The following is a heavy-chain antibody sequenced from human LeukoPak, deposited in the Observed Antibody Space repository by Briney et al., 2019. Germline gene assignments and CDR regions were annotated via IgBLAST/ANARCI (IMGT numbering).Heavy chain of an antibody. V-gene: IGHV1-2*06. Sequence: ASXXVSCKASGYTFTGYYMHWVRQAPGQGLEWMGRINPNSGGTNYAQKFQGRVTITRDTSISKAYMELRRLRSDDTAVYYCARDSRLRLGELSSEIDYWGQGTLVTVSS. J-gene: IGHJ4*02. CDR2: INPNSGGT. CDR1: GYTFTGYY. D-gene: IGHD3-16*02. CDR3: ARDSRLRLGELSSEIDY.